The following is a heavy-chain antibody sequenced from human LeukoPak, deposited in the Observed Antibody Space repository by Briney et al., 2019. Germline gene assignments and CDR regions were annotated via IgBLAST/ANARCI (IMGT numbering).Heavy chain of an antibody. CDR1: GGSVSSGSYY. Sequence: SETLSLTCTVSGGSVSSGSYYWSWIRQPPGKGLEWIGYIYYSGSTNYNPSLKSRVTISVDKSKNQFSLKLSSVTAADTAVYYCARDWTRRPYYYYGMDVWGQGTTVTVSS. CDR2: IYYSGST. D-gene: IGHD3/OR15-3a*01. CDR3: ARDWTRRPYYYYGMDV. V-gene: IGHV4-61*01. J-gene: IGHJ6*02.